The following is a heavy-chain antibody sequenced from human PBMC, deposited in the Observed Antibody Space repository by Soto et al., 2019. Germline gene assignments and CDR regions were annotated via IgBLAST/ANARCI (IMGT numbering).Heavy chain of an antibody. CDR2: INHSGST. D-gene: IGHD3-22*01. V-gene: IGHV4-34*01. CDR3: ARVPRYDSRGYNHNNGMDV. J-gene: IGHJ6*02. CDR1: GGSFSGYY. Sequence: SETLSLTCAVYGGSFSGYYWSWIRQPPGKGLEWIGEINHSGSTNYNPSLKSRVTISVDTSKNQFSLKLSSVTAADTAVYYCARVPRYDSRGYNHNNGMDVWGQGTTVTVSS.